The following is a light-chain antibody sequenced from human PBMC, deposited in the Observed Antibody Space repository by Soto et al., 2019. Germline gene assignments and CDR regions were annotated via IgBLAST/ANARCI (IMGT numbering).Light chain of an antibody. Sequence: HSLATLSLFKRDRVTLSCRASQSVSSNLAWYQQKPGQAPRLLIYGASTRATGIPARFSGSGSGTEFTLTISSLQSEDFGVCYCQQYNTGPLRTFGQGTMVDVK. CDR3: QQYNTGPLRT. CDR2: GAS. CDR1: QSVSSN. J-gene: IGKJ1*01. V-gene: IGKV3-15*01.